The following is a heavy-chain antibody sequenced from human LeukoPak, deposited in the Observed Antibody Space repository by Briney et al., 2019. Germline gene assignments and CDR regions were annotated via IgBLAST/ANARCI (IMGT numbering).Heavy chain of an antibody. V-gene: IGHV4-34*01. CDR1: GGSFSGYY. CDR3: ARTRYYDFWSGYTPFDY. J-gene: IGHJ4*02. Sequence: SETLSLTCAVYGGSFSGYYWSWIRQPPGKGLEWIGEINHSGSTNYNPSLKSRVTISVDTSKDQFSLKPSSVTAADTAVYYCARTRYYDFWSGYTPFDYWGQGTLVTVSS. CDR2: INHSGST. D-gene: IGHD3-3*01.